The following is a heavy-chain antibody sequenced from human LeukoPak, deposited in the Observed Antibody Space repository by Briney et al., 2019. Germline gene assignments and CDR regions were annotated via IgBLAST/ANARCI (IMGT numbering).Heavy chain of an antibody. CDR3: AREALGDGYKQFDY. CDR2: INPKSGGT. V-gene: IGHV1-2*02. Sequence: ASVKVSCKASGYTFTSYGISWVRQAPGQGLEWMGWINPKSGGTNYAQKFQGRVTMTRDTSISTAYMELSRLRSDDTAVYYCAREALGDGYKQFDYWGQETLVTVSS. D-gene: IGHD5-24*01. CDR1: GYTFTSYG. J-gene: IGHJ4*02.